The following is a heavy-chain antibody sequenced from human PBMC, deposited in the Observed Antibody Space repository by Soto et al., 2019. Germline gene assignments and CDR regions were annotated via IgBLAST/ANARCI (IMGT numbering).Heavy chain of an antibody. CDR2: IYYSGST. V-gene: IGHV4-59*08. J-gene: IGHJ4*02. CDR3: ARHNVLRFLEWSDLPYYFDY. Sequence: SETLSLTCTVSGGSINNHYWSWIRQPLGKGLEWIGNIYYSGSTNYNPSLKSRVTMSVDTSKNQFPLKLSSVTAADTAVYYCARHNVLRFLEWSDLPYYFDYWGQGTLVTVSS. D-gene: IGHD3-3*01. CDR1: GGSINNHY.